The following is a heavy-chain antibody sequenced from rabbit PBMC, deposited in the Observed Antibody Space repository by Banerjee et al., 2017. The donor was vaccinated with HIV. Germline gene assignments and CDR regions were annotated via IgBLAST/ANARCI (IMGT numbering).Heavy chain of an antibody. CDR1: GLDFSSSYW. CDR2: ISTGDGST. CDR3: VRVWGGYTPL. V-gene: IGHV1S43*01. D-gene: IGHD4-1*01. J-gene: IGHJ4*01. Sequence: QEQLEESGGDLVKPEGSLTLTCKASGLDFSSSYWMCWVRQAPGKGLEWIGCISTGDGSTYYASWVSGRFTISKDNAQNTVDLQMNSLTAADTATYFCVRVWGGYTPLWGPGTLVTVS.